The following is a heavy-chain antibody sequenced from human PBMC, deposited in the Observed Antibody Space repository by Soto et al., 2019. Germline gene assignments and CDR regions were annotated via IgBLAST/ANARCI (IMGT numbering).Heavy chain of an antibody. V-gene: IGHV4-4*02. J-gene: IGHJ4*02. CDR3: ASFPRSWYSSPADY. D-gene: IGHD6-13*01. Sequence: PSETLSLTCAVSGGSISGTNWWSWVRQPPGKGLEWIGEIYHSGNTNYNPSLKSRVTISVDKSKNQFSMKLSSMTAADTAVYYCASFPRSWYSSPADYWGQGTLVTVSS. CDR2: IYHSGNT. CDR1: GGSISGTNW.